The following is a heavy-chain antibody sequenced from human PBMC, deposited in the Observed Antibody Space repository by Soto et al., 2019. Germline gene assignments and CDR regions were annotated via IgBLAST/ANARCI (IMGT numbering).Heavy chain of an antibody. CDR1: GGTFGSYA. CDR3: ARDGLGYCTNGVCEGPPYFDY. Sequence: ASVKVSCKASGGTFGSYAISWVRQAPGQGLEWMGGIIPIFGTANYAQKFQGRVTITADESTSTAYMELSSLRSEDTAVYYCARDGLGYCTNGVCEGPPYFDYWGQGTLVTVSS. J-gene: IGHJ4*02. V-gene: IGHV1-69*13. CDR2: IIPIFGTA. D-gene: IGHD2-8*01.